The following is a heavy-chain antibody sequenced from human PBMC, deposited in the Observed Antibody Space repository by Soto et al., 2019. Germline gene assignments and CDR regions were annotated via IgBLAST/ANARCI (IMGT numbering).Heavy chain of an antibody. CDR1: GGSISSSSYY. D-gene: IGHD6-19*01. Sequence: QLQLQESGPGLVKPSETLSLTCTVSGGSISSSSYYWGWIRQPPGKGLEWIGSIYYSGSTYYNPSLKSRVTISVDTSKNQFSLKLSSVTAADTAVYYCARRPRPQWREVYYYYGMDVWGQGTTVTVSS. J-gene: IGHJ6*02. CDR2: IYYSGST. V-gene: IGHV4-39*01. CDR3: ARRPRPQWREVYYYYGMDV.